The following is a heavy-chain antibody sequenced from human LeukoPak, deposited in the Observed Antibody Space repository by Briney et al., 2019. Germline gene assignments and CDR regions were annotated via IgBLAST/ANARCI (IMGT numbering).Heavy chain of an antibody. CDR3: ARWRRYYYDSSGYYYAWFDP. D-gene: IGHD3-22*01. Sequence: PSETLSLTCTVSGGSISSYFWSWIRQPPGKGLEWIGYIYYSGSTNYNPSLKSRVTISVDTSKNQFSLKLSSVTAADTAVYYCARWRRYYYDSSGYYYAWFDPWGQGTLVTVSS. CDR1: GGSISSYF. J-gene: IGHJ5*02. V-gene: IGHV4-59*12. CDR2: IYYSGST.